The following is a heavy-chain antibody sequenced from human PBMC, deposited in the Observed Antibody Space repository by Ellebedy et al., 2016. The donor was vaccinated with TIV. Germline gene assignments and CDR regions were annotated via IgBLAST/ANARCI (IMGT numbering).Heavy chain of an antibody. Sequence: PGGSLRLSCAASGFTFSNYGMHWVRQAPGKGLEWVAVLSFGGSHDYYADSVKGRFTISRDNSKSTLFLQMNSLRAEDTAIYYCAKDDYSKSRYSYNGMDVWGQGTTVNVSS. J-gene: IGHJ6*02. D-gene: IGHD4-11*01. CDR3: AKDDYSKSRYSYNGMDV. CDR1: GFTFSNYG. V-gene: IGHV3-30*18. CDR2: LSFGGSHD.